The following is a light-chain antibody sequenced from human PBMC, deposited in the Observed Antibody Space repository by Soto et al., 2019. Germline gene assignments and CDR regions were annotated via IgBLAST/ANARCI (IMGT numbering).Light chain of an antibody. J-gene: IGLJ2*01. CDR3: SSYAGSNNLVV. CDR1: SSDVGGYNY. Sequence: QSVLTQPPSASGSPGQSVTISCTGTSSDVGGYNYVSWYQQHPGKAPKLMIYEVSKRPSGVPVRFSGSKSGNTASLTVSGLQAEDEADYYCSSYAGSNNLVVFGGGTKLTVL. V-gene: IGLV2-8*01. CDR2: EVS.